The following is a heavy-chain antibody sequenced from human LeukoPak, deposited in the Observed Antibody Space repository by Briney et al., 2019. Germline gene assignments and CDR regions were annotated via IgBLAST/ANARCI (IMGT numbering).Heavy chain of an antibody. J-gene: IGHJ6*03. CDR1: GGSISSYY. Sequence: SETLSLTCTVSGGSISSYYWSWIRQPPGKGLEWIGYIYYSGSTNYNPSLKSRVTISVDTSKNHFSLKLSSVTAADTAVYYCARVPYYGSGSYYFYYYYYMDVWGKGTTVTVSS. CDR3: ARVPYYGSGSYYFYYYYYMDV. V-gene: IGHV4-59*01. D-gene: IGHD3-10*01. CDR2: IYYSGST.